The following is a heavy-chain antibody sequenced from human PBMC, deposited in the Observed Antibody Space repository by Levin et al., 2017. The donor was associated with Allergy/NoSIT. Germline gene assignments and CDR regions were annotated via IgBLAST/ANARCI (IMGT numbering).Heavy chain of an antibody. V-gene: IGHV3-21*01. CDR1: GFTFSTYY. D-gene: IGHD4-17*01. Sequence: GGSLRLSCAASGFTFSTYYMNWVRQAPGKGLEWVSSISGSSGYIYYADSVEGRFTISRDNAKNSLYLQMNSLRDEDTGVYYCARGDDYGDYVVDYWGQGTLVTVSS. CDR3: ARGDDYGDYVVDY. CDR2: ISGSSGYI. J-gene: IGHJ4*02.